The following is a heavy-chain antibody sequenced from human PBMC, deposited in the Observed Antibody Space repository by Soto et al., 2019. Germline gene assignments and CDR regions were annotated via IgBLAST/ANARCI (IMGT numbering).Heavy chain of an antibody. Sequence: GGSLRLSCASSGVTFRTYAMDWVRQAPGKGLEWVAVIWYDGSNKYYADSVKGRFTIPRDNSKNTLYLQMNSLRAEDTAVYYCAVVDYYGSGTRLYYGMDVWGQGTTVTVSS. D-gene: IGHD3-10*01. CDR1: GVTFRTYA. J-gene: IGHJ6*02. CDR3: AVVDYYGSGTRLYYGMDV. CDR2: IWYDGSNK. V-gene: IGHV3-33*08.